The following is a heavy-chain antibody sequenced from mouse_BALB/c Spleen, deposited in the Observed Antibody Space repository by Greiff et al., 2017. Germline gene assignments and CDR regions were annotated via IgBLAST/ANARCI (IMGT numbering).Heavy chain of an antibody. CDR2: ISSGSSTI. V-gene: IGHV5-17*02. CDR3: ARGRNYGSSYKLFAY. J-gene: IGHJ3*01. CDR1: GFTFSSFG. Sequence: EVQGVESGGGLVQPGGSRKLSCAASGFTFSSFGMHWVRQAPEKGLEWVAYISSGSSTIYYADTVKGRFTISRDNARNILYLQMSSLRSEDTAMYYCARGRNYGSSYKLFAYWGQGTLVTVSA. D-gene: IGHD1-1*01.